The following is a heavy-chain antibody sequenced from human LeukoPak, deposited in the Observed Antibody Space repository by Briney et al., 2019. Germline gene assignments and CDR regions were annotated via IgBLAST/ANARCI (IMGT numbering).Heavy chain of an antibody. J-gene: IGHJ4*02. CDR1: GFTFSSYA. V-gene: IGHV3-30-3*01. Sequence: GRSLRLSCAASGFTFSSYAMHWVRQAPGKGLEWVAVISYDGSNKYYADSVKGRFTISRDNSKNTLYLQMNSLRAEDTAVYYCARERIASAGTLGSYFDYWGQGTLVTVSS. CDR3: ARERIASAGTLGSYFDY. CDR2: ISYDGSNK. D-gene: IGHD6-13*01.